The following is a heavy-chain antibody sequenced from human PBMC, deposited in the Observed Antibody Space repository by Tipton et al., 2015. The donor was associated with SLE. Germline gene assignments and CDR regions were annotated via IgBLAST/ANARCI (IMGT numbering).Heavy chain of an antibody. J-gene: IGHJ3*02. CDR2: IYYSGST. CDR1: GGSISSYY. D-gene: IGHD6-19*01. Sequence: PGLVKPSETLSLTCTVSGGSISSYYWSWIRQPPGKGLEWIGYIYYSGSTNYNPSLKSRVTISVDTFKNQFSLKLTSVTAADTAVYYCAREGGWGAFDIWGQGTMVTVSS. CDR3: AREGGWGAFDI. V-gene: IGHV4-59*01.